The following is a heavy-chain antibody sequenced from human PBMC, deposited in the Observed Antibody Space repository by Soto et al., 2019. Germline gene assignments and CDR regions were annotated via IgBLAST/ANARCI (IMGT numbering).Heavy chain of an antibody. CDR1: GFTFSSYS. CDR3: ARVSVLGFWPGDYYFDY. D-gene: IGHD2-15*01. CDR2: ISSSSSCI. V-gene: IGHV3-21*01. J-gene: IGHJ4*02. Sequence: GGSLRLSCAASGFTFSSYSMNWVRQAPGKGLEWVSSISSSSSCIYYADSVKGRFTISRDNAKNSLYLQMNSLRAEDTAVYYCARVSVLGFWPGDYYFDYRGQGTLVTVSS.